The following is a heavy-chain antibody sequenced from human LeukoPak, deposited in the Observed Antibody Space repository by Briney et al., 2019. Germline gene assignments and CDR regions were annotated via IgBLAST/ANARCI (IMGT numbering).Heavy chain of an antibody. CDR1: GYTFNTYG. CDR3: ARSVHSSGWYYYSDY. J-gene: IGHJ4*02. V-gene: IGHV1-18*01. D-gene: IGHD6-19*01. CDR2: ISTYNGNI. Sequence: ASVKVSCKASGYTFNTYGISWVRQAPGQGLEWMGWISTYNGNINYAQKFQGRVTMTTDTSTSTAYMELRSLRSDDTAVYYCARSVHSSGWYYYSDYWGQGTLVTVSS.